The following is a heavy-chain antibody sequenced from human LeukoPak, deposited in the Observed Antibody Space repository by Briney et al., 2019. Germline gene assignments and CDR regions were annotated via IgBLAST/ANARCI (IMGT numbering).Heavy chain of an antibody. CDR2: ISTTSSSSYI. Sequence: GGSLRLSCAASGFTFSRYAMNWVRQAPGKGLEWVSSISTTSSSSYIHYADSMKGRFTISRDDAKSSLYLQMNSLRAEDTAVYYCASGPPTYYYDSSGYRVDGDWGQGTLVTVSS. D-gene: IGHD3-22*01. J-gene: IGHJ4*02. V-gene: IGHV3-21*01. CDR1: GFTFSRYA. CDR3: ASGPPTYYYDSSGYRVDGD.